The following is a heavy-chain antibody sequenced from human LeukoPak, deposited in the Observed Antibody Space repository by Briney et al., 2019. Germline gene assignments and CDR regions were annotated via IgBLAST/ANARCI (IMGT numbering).Heavy chain of an antibody. CDR2: IYTSGST. J-gene: IGHJ4*02. CDR1: GGSISSGSYY. V-gene: IGHV4-61*02. D-gene: IGHD3-10*01. CDR3: ARGRITMVRGVTYFDY. Sequence: SETLPLTCTVSGGSISSGSYYWSWIRQPAGKGLEWVGRIYTSGSTNYSPSLKSRVTISVDTSKNQFSLKLSSVTAADTAVYYCARGRITMVRGVTYFDYWGQGTLVTVSS.